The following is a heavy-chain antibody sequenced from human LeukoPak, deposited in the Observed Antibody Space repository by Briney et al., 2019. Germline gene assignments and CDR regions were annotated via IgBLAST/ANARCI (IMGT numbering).Heavy chain of an antibody. D-gene: IGHD6-6*01. J-gene: IGHJ4*02. CDR3: ARGATSSWFDY. CDR2: IYYSGST. CDR1: GGSISSYY. Sequence: SETLSLTCTVSGGSISSYYLSWIRQPPGKGLEWIGYIYYSGSTNYNPCLKSRVTISVDTSKNQFSLKLSSVTAADTAVYYCARGATSSWFDYWGQGTLVTVSS. V-gene: IGHV4-59*01.